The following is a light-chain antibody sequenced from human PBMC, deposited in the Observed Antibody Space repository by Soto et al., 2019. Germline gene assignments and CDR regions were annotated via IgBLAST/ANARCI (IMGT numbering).Light chain of an antibody. Sequence: EIVLTQSPGTLSLSPGERATLSCRASQSVSSSYLAWYQQKPGQAPRLLIYGASSRDTGIPDRFSGSGSGTDFTLTISRLEPEDFAVYYCQQYDSSPTFGQGTKVEIK. CDR2: GAS. J-gene: IGKJ1*01. CDR3: QQYDSSPT. CDR1: QSVSSSY. V-gene: IGKV3-20*01.